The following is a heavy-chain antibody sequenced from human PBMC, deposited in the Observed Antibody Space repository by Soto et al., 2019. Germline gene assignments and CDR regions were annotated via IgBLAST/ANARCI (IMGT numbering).Heavy chain of an antibody. V-gene: IGHV3-21*06. J-gene: IGHJ4*02. CDR1: GFTFTRYS. CDR2: ISSTTNYI. Sequence: LRLSCAASGFTFTRYSMNWVRQAPGKGLEWVSSISSTTNYIYYGDSMKGRFTISRDNAKNSLYLEMNSLRAEDTAVYYCARESEDLTSNFDYWGQGTLVTVSP. CDR3: ARESEDLTSNFDY.